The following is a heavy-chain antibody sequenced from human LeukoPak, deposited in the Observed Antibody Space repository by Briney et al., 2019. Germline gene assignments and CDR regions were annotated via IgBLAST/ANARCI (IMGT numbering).Heavy chain of an antibody. CDR3: ARWGPDAFDI. D-gene: IGHD1-26*01. CDR1: GGSISNDGYY. V-gene: IGHV4-31*03. Sequence: SETLSLTCTVSGGSISNDGYYWSWIRQHPGKGLEWIGYIYYSGITYFNPSLKSRVTISVHTSNNQFSLMLSSVIAADTAVYYCARWGPDAFDIWGQGTMVTVSS. J-gene: IGHJ3*02. CDR2: IYYSGIT.